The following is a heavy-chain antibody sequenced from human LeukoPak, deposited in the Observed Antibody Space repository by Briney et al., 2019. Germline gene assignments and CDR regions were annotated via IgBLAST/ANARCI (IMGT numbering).Heavy chain of an antibody. D-gene: IGHD3-10*01. J-gene: IGHJ4*02. CDR3: ASNRNGSGSYYKI. CDR1: GGTFSSYA. V-gene: IGHV1-69*04. Sequence: SVTVSCKASGGTFSSYAISWVRQAPGQGLEWMGRIIPILGIANYAQKFQGRVTITADKSTSTAYMELSSLRSEDTAVYYCASNRNGSGSYYKIWGQGTLVTVSS. CDR2: IIPILGIA.